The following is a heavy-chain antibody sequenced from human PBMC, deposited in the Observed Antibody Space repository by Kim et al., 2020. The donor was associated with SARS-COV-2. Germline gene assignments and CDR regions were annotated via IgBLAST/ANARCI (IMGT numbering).Heavy chain of an antibody. CDR3: ARQLIYCSSTSCYDNYYYYGIDV. V-gene: IGHV4-59*08. D-gene: IGHD2-2*01. J-gene: IGHJ6*02. CDR1: GGSISSYY. CDR2: IYYSGST. Sequence: SETLSLTCTVSGGSISSYYWSWIRQPPGKGLEWIGYIYYSGSTNYNPSLKSRVTITVDTSKNQFSLMLSSVTAADTAVYYCARQLIYCSSTSCYDNYYYYGIDVWGQGTTVTVSS.